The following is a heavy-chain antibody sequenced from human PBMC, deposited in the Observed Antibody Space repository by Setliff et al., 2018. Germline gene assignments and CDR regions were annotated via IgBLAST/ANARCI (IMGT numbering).Heavy chain of an antibody. Sequence: SETLSLTCTVSGGPINTGNYYWSWFRQPAGKGLEWIGQIFSKGSTNANPSLMSRVTISMDTSKNQFSLRLTSMTAADTGVYYCARSIAAAATKFWGQGTAVTVSS. CDR1: GGPINTGNYY. J-gene: IGHJ4*02. V-gene: IGHV4-61*09. D-gene: IGHD6-25*01. CDR3: ARSIAAAATKF. CDR2: IFSKGST.